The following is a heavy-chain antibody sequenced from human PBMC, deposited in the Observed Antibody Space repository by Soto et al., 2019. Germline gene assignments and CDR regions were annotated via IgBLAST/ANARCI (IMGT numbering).Heavy chain of an antibody. J-gene: IGHJ6*02. CDR2: ISSSSSYI. D-gene: IGHD4-17*01. CDR3: ARGPGDYVDYYYYGMDV. V-gene: IGHV3-21*01. CDR1: GFTFSSYS. Sequence: PGGSLRLSCAASGFTFSSYSMNWVRQAPGKGLEWVSSISSSSSYIYYADSVKGRFTISRDNAKNSLYLQMNSLRAEDTAVYYCARGPGDYVDYYYYGMDVWGQGTTVTSP.